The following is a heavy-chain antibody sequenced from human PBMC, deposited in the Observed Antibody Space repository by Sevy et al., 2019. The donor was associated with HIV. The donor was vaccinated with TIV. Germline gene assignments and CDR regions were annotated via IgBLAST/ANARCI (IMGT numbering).Heavy chain of an antibody. Sequence: GGSLRLSCEASGFTFSDYYMSWIRQAPGKGLEWISYISSGSTYTNYADSVKGRFTISRDNAKNSLYLQMNSLRAEDTAVYFCARDRRYYGGQGFDYWGQGTLVTVSS. CDR2: ISSGSTYT. V-gene: IGHV3-11*06. CDR3: ARDRRYYGGQGFDY. CDR1: GFTFSDYY. D-gene: IGHD4-17*01. J-gene: IGHJ4*02.